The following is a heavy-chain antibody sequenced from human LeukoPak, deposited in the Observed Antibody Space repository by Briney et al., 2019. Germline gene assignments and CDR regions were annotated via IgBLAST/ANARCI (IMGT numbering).Heavy chain of an antibody. D-gene: IGHD6-13*01. J-gene: IGHJ6*03. Sequence: PSETLSLTCAVSGVSISSGHWWSWVRQPPGKGLEWIGEIYHSGSTNYNASLKSRVTISVDTSKNQFSLKLSSVTAADTAVYYCAREGGSSWFYDYYYYYMDVWGKGTTVTISS. CDR2: IYHSGST. CDR3: AREGGSSWFYDYYYYYMDV. CDR1: GVSISSGHW. V-gene: IGHV4-4*02.